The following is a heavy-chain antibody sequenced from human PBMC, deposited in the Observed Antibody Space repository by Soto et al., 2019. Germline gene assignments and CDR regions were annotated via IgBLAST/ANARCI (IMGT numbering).Heavy chain of an antibody. Sequence: EVQLVESGGGLVQPGGSLRLSCGASGFTFSTYWMHWVRQAPGKGLVWVSRINSDGSTTNYADSVKGRFTISRDNAKNTLYLQMNSLRAEDTAVYYCARDAYYDMGVWGQGTTVTVSS. CDR3: ARDAYYDMGV. V-gene: IGHV3-74*01. CDR1: GFTFSTYW. CDR2: INSDGSTT. J-gene: IGHJ6*02.